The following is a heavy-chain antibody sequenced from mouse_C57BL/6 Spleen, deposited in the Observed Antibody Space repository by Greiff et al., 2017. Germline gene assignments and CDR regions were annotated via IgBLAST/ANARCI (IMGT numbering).Heavy chain of an antibody. CDR3: ARTYGYGDYYFDY. CDR2: ISSGSSTI. J-gene: IGHJ2*01. V-gene: IGHV5-17*01. D-gene: IGHD2-2*01. CDR1: GFTFSDYG. Sequence: EVQVVESGGGLVKPGGSLKLSCAASGFTFSDYGMHWVRQAPEKGLEWVAYISSGSSTIYYADTVKGRFTISRDNAKNTLFLQMTSLRSEDTAMYYCARTYGYGDYYFDYWGQGTTLTVSS.